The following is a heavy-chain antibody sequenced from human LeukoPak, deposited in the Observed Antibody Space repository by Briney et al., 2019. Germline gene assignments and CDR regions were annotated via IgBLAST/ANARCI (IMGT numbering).Heavy chain of an antibody. CDR3: ARGGPSMDV. V-gene: IGHV4-39*07. J-gene: IGHJ6*03. D-gene: IGHD5-12*01. CDR2: IFYSGST. CDR1: GGSISSTSYY. Sequence: SETLSLTCTVSGGSISSTSYYWGWIRQPPGKGLEWIGNIFYSGSTYYGPSLKSRLTISLDTSRNQFSLKLTSVTAADTAVYYCARGGPSMDVWGKGTTVTISS.